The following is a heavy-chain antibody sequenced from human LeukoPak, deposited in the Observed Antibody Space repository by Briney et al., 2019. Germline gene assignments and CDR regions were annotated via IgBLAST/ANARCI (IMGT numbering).Heavy chain of an antibody. Sequence: SETLSLTCTVSGGSISSYYWSWIRQPPGKGLEWIGYIYYSGSANYNPSLKSRVTISVDTSKNQFSLKLSSVTAADTAVYYCARVDSSGYSFGAFDIWGQGTMVTVSS. CDR3: ARVDSSGYSFGAFDI. D-gene: IGHD3-22*01. CDR1: GGSISSYY. CDR2: IYYSGSA. V-gene: IGHV4-59*01. J-gene: IGHJ3*02.